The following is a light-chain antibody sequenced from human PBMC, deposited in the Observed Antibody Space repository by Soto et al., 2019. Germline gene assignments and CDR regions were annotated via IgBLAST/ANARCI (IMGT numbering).Light chain of an antibody. Sequence: QSALTQPASVSGSPGQSITISCTGTSSDVGGYNYVSWYQQHPGKAPKLMIYEVSNRPSGVSNRFSGSKSGNTASLTISGLQAEDEADYYCSSYTSSTTLVFGIGTKVTVL. CDR1: SSDVGGYNY. J-gene: IGLJ1*01. V-gene: IGLV2-14*01. CDR3: SSYTSSTTLV. CDR2: EVS.